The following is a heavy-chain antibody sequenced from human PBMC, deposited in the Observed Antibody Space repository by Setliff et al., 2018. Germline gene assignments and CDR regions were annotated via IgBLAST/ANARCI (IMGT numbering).Heavy chain of an antibody. CDR1: GFTFSTYN. CDR3: VRERSGYSSNWYTLDAFDI. V-gene: IGHV3-21*01. CDR2: IRSSTTYI. Sequence: GGSLRLSCAASGFTFSTYNMNWVRQAPGKGLEWVSSIRSSTTYIYYADPVKGRFTFSRDNAKNSLYLQMNSLRAEDTAIYYCVRERSGYSSNWYTLDAFDIWGQGTMVTVSS. D-gene: IGHD6-13*01. J-gene: IGHJ3*02.